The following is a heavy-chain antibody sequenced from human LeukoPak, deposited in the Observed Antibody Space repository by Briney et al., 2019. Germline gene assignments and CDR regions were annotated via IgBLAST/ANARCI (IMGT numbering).Heavy chain of an antibody. D-gene: IGHD3-22*01. Sequence: SETLSLTCTVSGGSISSSTYYWGWIRQPPGMGLEWIGSMYYSGSTYYNPSLKSRVTISADTSKNEISLKLSTVTAADTAVYYCARLQFLSGGYYAFDSWGQGSLVTVSS. CDR3: ARLQFLSGGYYAFDS. CDR1: GGSISSSTYY. J-gene: IGHJ4*02. CDR2: MYYSGST. V-gene: IGHV4-39*07.